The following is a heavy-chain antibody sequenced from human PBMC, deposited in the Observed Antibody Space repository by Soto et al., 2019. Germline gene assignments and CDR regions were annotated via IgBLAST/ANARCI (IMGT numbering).Heavy chain of an antibody. V-gene: IGHV3-30*18. Sequence: GGSLRLSCAASGFTFSSYDMHWVRQAPGKGLERVAVISYDGSNKYYADSVKGRFTISRDNSKNTLYLQMNSLRAEDTAVYYCAKDGRLLWFGELLLTDYYYGMDVWGQGTTVTVSS. J-gene: IGHJ6*02. CDR3: AKDGRLLWFGELLLTDYYYGMDV. CDR2: ISYDGSNK. D-gene: IGHD3-10*01. CDR1: GFTFSSYD.